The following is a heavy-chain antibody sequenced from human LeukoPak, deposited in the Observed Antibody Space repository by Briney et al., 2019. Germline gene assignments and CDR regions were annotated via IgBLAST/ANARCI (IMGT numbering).Heavy chain of an antibody. V-gene: IGHV4-4*07. CDR3: ARGYYGSGSHCCHMDV. CDR1: GGSINSYY. J-gene: IGHJ6*03. D-gene: IGHD3-10*01. Sequence: KPSETLSLTCTVSGGSINSYYWSWIRQPAGKGLAWIGRIYSSGSTNYNPSLKSRVSMSVDTSKNQFSLKLTSVTAADTAVYYCARGYYGSGSHCCHMDVWGKGTTITVS. CDR2: IYSSGST.